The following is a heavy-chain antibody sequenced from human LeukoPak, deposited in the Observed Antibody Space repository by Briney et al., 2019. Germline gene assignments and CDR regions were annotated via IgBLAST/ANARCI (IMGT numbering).Heavy chain of an antibody. D-gene: IGHD1-26*01. Sequence: GGSLRLSCAASGFTFDNYRMSWVRQAPGKGLEWVSTVNADGGNTYYADSVKGRFTISRDNSKSTLILQMNSLRVEDTALYYCTKRVKYGGTWDHFADWGQGTMVTVSS. CDR2: VNADGGNT. V-gene: IGHV3-23*01. CDR3: TKRVKYGGTWDHFAD. CDR1: GFTFDNYR. J-gene: IGHJ4*02.